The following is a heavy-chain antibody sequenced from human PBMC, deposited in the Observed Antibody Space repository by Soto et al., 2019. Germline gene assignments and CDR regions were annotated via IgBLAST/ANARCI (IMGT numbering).Heavy chain of an antibody. CDR2: MSATGAYI. V-gene: IGHV3-23*01. CDR1: GFTFNTYA. Sequence: EVQLLESGGGLVQPGWSLRLSCAASGFTFNTYALSWVRQAPGKGVEGVSVMSATGAYIYYAASVKGRFLISRDNSKDTLYLQMNSLRVEDTAVYYCAKAIGSSSGWSALDFWGQGTRVTVSS. CDR3: AKAIGSSSGWSALDF. J-gene: IGHJ4*02. D-gene: IGHD6-19*01.